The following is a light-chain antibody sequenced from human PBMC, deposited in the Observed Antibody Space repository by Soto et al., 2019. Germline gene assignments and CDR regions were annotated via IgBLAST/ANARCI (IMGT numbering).Light chain of an antibody. CDR3: QQRSNWTIT. Sequence: ELVLTQSPATMSLSPGESVTLSCRTSQSVSNYFAWYQQNPGRAHRLLIYDASNRATAIPARFISSGSGTVFTHTSSSIEPEAFAVYYCQQRSNWTITVGQGTRLAIK. J-gene: IGKJ5*01. CDR2: DAS. V-gene: IGKV3-11*01. CDR1: QSVSNY.